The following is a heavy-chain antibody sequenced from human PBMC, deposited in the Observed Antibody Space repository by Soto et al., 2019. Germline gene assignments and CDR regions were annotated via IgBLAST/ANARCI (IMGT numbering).Heavy chain of an antibody. CDR2: SIPIFGTA. J-gene: IGHJ6*02. CDR3: ARGADCSGGSCYPYYYYYYGMDV. V-gene: IGHV1-69*01. D-gene: IGHD2-15*01. Sequence: QVQLVQSGAEVKKPGSSVKVSCKASGGTFSSYAISWVRQAPGQGLEWMGGSIPIFGTANYAQKFQGRVTITADESTSTAYMELSSLRSEDTAVYYCARGADCSGGSCYPYYYYYYGMDVWGQGTTVTVSS. CDR1: GGTFSSYA.